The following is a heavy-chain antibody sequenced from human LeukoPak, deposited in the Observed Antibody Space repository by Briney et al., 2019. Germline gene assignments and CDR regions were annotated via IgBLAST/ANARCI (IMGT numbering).Heavy chain of an antibody. CDR2: ISDSDDTT. J-gene: IGHJ4*02. CDR3: SRDRSGSYY. Sequence: GGSLRLSCAASGFTFSGYALTWVRQAPGKGLEWVSTISDSDDTTFYAESVKGLFTISRDNSKNTLYLQMNSLRAEDTATYHCSRDRSGSYYWGQGILVAVSS. CDR1: GFTFSGYA. D-gene: IGHD1-26*01. V-gene: IGHV3-23*01.